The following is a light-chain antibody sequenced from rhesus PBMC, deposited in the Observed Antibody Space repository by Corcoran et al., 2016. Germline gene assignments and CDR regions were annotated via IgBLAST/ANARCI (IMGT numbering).Light chain of an antibody. Sequence: DIQMTQSPSSLSASVGDRVTITCRASENVNNFLNWYQQKPGKTPKLLIYKASTLKSGVPSRFRGSGSGTDYTFTLSSLQSEDVATYYCQHNYDTPFTFGPGTKLDIK. CDR1: ENVNNF. CDR2: KAS. V-gene: IGKV1-74*01. J-gene: IGKJ3*01. CDR3: QHNYDTPFT.